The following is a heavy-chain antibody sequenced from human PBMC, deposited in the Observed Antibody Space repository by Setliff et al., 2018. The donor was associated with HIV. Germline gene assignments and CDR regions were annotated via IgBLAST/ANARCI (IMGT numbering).Heavy chain of an antibody. CDR3: ARERTTAGWETFDY. CDR2: LTVATGTR. Sequence: GASVKVSCKASGYIFTDYAVHWVRQAPGQRPECMGWLTVATGTRKYSQNFQGRLTITSGTSAATVYMELSSLRSEDTAVYYCARERTTAGWETFDYWGQGTLVTVSS. J-gene: IGHJ4*02. CDR1: GYIFTDYA. V-gene: IGHV1-3*01. D-gene: IGHD6-19*01.